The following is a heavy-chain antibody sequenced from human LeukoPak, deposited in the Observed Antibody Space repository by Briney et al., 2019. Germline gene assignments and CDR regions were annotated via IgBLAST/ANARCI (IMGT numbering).Heavy chain of an antibody. CDR3: ARASSPWFRVERAFDP. D-gene: IGHD3-10*01. CDR1: GFTFSDYY. CDR2: ISGSSTTI. V-gene: IGHV3-11*01. J-gene: IGHJ5*02. Sequence: GSLRLSCAASGFTFSDYYMSWIRQAAGKGLEWLAYISGSSTTIYYADSVNGRFTISRDNANNSLYLQMNSLTAEDTAVYYCARASSPWFRVERAFDPWGQGTLVTVSS.